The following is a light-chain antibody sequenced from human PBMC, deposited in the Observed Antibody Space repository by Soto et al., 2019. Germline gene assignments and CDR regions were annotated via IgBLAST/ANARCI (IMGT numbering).Light chain of an antibody. CDR1: QSVSRW. J-gene: IGKJ4*01. CDR2: DAS. Sequence: DIQITQSPSTLSASVGDRVTITCRATQSVSRWLAWYQQKPGRAPKLLIYDASTLESGVPSRFSGGGSGTQFTLTISSLQPEDFATYYCQHCQPYGDSPPLTFGGGTKVEIK. CDR3: QHCQPYGDSPPLT. V-gene: IGKV1-5*01.